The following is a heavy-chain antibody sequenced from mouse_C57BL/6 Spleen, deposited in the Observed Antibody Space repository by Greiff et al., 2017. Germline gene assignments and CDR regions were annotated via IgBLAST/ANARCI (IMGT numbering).Heavy chain of an antibody. V-gene: IGHV1-50*01. CDR3: PRSRGAFDY. CDR1: GYTFTSYW. CDR2: IDPSDSYT. Sequence: QVQLQQPGAELVKPGASVKLSCKASGYTFTSYWMQWVKQRPGQGLEWIGEIDPSDSYTNYNQKFKGKATLSVDTSSSTANMQLSSLTSEDSAVYYCPRSRGAFDYWGQGTTLTVSS. J-gene: IGHJ2*01.